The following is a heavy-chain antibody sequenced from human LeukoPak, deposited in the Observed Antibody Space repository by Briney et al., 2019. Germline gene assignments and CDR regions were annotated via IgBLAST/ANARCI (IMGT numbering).Heavy chain of an antibody. V-gene: IGHV1-8*03. D-gene: IGHD5-18*01. Sequence: ASVKVSCKAPGYTFTSYDINWVRQATGQGLEWMGWMNPNSGNTGYAQKFQGRVTITRNTFISTAYMELSSLRSEDTAVYYCATVDSYGGYYFDYWGQGTLVTVSS. CDR1: GYTFTSYD. J-gene: IGHJ4*02. CDR3: ATVDSYGGYYFDY. CDR2: MNPNSGNT.